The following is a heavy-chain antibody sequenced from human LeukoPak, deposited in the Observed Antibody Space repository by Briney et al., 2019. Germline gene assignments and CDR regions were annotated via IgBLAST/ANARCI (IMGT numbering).Heavy chain of an antibody. CDR2: IWYDGSNK. CDR3: AREGRVVPAAMRNYYYGMDV. Sequence: PGRSLRLSCAASGFTFSGYGMHWVRQAPGKGLEWVAVIWYDGSNKYYADSVKGRFTISRDNSKNTLYLQMNSLRAEDTAVYYCAREGRVVPAAMRNYYYGMDVWGKGTTVTVSS. V-gene: IGHV3-33*01. J-gene: IGHJ6*04. CDR1: GFTFSGYG. D-gene: IGHD2-2*01.